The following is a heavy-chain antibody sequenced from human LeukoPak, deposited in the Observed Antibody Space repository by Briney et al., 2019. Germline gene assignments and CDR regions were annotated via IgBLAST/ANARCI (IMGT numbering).Heavy chain of an antibody. Sequence: SETLSLTCTVSGGSISSSSYYWGWIRQPPGKGLEWIGSIYYSGTTYYNPSLKSRVTISVDTSKNQFSLKLSSVTAADTAPYYCAKHYMGSSYNHGLDCWGQGTLVTVSS. V-gene: IGHV4-39*01. CDR2: IYYSGTT. CDR1: GGSISSSSYY. J-gene: IGHJ4*02. D-gene: IGHD3-10*01. CDR3: AKHYMGSSYNHGLDC.